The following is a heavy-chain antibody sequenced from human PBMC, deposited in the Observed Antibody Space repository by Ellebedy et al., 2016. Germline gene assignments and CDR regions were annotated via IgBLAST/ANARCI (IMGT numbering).Heavy chain of an antibody. V-gene: IGHV3-74*01. Sequence: GESLKIPCAAAGSTFSTYWMHWVRHAPGKGLVWVSRISTDGSGTFYADSVKGRFTISRDNAKNTLYLEMNSLTVDDTAVYYCARGWFGVDYWGQGTLVIVSS. CDR1: GSTFSTYW. J-gene: IGHJ4*02. CDR3: ARGWFGVDY. D-gene: IGHD3-10*01. CDR2: ISTDGSGT.